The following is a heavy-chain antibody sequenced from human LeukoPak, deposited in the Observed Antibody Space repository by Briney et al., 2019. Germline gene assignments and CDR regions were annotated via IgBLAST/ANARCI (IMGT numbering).Heavy chain of an antibody. D-gene: IGHD3-22*01. CDR3: ARCYYDSSGYYYLNWFDP. CDR1: GGTFSSYA. Sequence: GASVEVSCKASGGTFSSYAISWVRQAPGQGLEWMGGIIPIFGTANYAQKFQGRVTITTDESTSTAYMELSSLRSEDTAVYYCARCYYDSSGYYYLNWFDPWGQGTLVTVSS. V-gene: IGHV1-69*05. CDR2: IIPIFGTA. J-gene: IGHJ5*02.